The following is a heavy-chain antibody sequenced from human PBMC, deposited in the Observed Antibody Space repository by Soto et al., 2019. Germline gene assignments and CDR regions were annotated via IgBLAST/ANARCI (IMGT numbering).Heavy chain of an antibody. Sequence: GGSLRLSCAASGFTFSSYSMNWVRQAPGKGLVWVSYISSNGSTTCYADSVKGRFTISRDNAKNTLYLQMNSLRAEDTAVYYCARDRIAARPDYWGQGTLVTVSS. D-gene: IGHD6-6*01. J-gene: IGHJ4*02. V-gene: IGHV3-48*04. CDR1: GFTFSSYS. CDR2: ISSNGSTT. CDR3: ARDRIAARPDY.